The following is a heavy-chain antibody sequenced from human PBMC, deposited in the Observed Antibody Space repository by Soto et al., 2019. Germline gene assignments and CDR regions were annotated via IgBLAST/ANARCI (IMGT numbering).Heavy chain of an antibody. CDR3: AKRVGGDYYYYYGMDV. D-gene: IGHD3-10*01. Sequence: GGSLRLSCAASGFTFSSYAMSWVRQAPGKGLEWVSAISGSGGSTYYADSVKGRFTISRDNSKNTLYLQMNSLRAEDTAVYYCAKRVGGDYYYYYGMDVWGQGTTVTVSS. CDR2: ISGSGGST. J-gene: IGHJ6*02. CDR1: GFTFSSYA. V-gene: IGHV3-23*01.